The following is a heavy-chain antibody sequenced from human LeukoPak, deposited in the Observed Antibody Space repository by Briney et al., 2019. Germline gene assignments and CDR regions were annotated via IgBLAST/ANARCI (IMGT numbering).Heavy chain of an antibody. V-gene: IGHV3-7*04. CDR3: ARHWEGVESDAFDI. J-gene: IGHJ3*02. CDR2: IRKDGSEK. CDR1: GFTFEIYW. Sequence: GGSLRLSCAASGFTFEIYWMSWVRQAPGKGLEWVANIRKDGSEKNYVDSVKGRFTISRDNAKHSLYLQMNSLRADDTALYYCARHWEGVESDAFDIWGQGTMVTVSS. D-gene: IGHD1-26*01.